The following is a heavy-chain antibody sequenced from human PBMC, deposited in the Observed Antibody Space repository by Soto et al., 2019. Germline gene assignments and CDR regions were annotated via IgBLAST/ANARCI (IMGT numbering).Heavy chain of an antibody. CDR2: IYYSGNT. CDR3: ASYSLYGMDV. Sequence: SETLSLTCSFSCGSISSCYYYWIWIRQPSGKGLEWIGNIYYSGNTYYNPSLKSRLIISIDTSKTQSSLKVGSVTAADTAVYYCASYSLYGMDVWGQGTTVTVSS. CDR1: CGSISSCYYY. D-gene: IGHD2-21*01. J-gene: IGHJ6*02. V-gene: IGHV4-30-4*01.